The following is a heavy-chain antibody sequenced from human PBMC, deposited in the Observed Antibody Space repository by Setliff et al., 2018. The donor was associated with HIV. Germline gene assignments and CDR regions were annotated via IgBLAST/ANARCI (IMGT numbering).Heavy chain of an antibody. V-gene: IGHV4-59*01. CDR1: GDSISSYY. J-gene: IGHJ4*02. D-gene: IGHD1-26*01. CDR3: ARGYGYYVNS. Sequence: KPSETLSLTCTVSGDSISSYYWTWIRPPPGKGLEWIGYVYYSGSSNYNPSLQSRVTISVDTSKNQFFLILSSVTAADTAMYYCARGYGYYVNSWGQGKLVTVSS. CDR2: VYYSGSS.